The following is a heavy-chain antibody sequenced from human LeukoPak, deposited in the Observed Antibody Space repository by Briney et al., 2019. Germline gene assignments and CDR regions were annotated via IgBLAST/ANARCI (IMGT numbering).Heavy chain of an antibody. J-gene: IGHJ4*02. Sequence: GGSLRLSCAASGFTFSSYSMNWVRQAPGKGLEWVSYISSSSSTIYYADSVKGRFTISRDNAKNSLYLQMNSLRDEDTAVYYCARDGVWNDVQRIPYYFDYWGQGTLVTVSS. D-gene: IGHD1-1*01. V-gene: IGHV3-48*02. CDR3: ARDGVWNDVQRIPYYFDY. CDR1: GFTFSSYS. CDR2: ISSSSSTI.